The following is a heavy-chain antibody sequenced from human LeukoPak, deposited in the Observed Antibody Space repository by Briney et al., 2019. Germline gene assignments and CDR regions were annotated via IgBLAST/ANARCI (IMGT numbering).Heavy chain of an antibody. D-gene: IGHD1-1*01. Sequence: GGSLRLSCAASGFTFSSYGMHWVRQAPGKGLEWVAVISYDGSNKYYADSVKGRFTISRDNSKNTLYLQMNSLRAEDTAVYYCARSPGAWGGTFDYWGQGTLVTVSS. CDR1: GFTFSSYG. CDR3: ARSPGAWGGTFDY. J-gene: IGHJ4*02. CDR2: ISYDGSNK. V-gene: IGHV3-30*19.